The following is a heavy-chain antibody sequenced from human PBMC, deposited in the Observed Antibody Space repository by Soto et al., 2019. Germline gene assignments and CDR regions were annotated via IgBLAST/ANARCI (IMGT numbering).Heavy chain of an antibody. V-gene: IGHV1-18*04. D-gene: IGHD5-12*01. Sequence: SVKVTCTTSGYAFTGYGISRVRQAPGQGLEWMGWISAYNGNTNYAQKLQGRVTMTTDTSTSTAYMELRSLRYDDTAVYYCARGGRVEMATRPTENFDYWGQGTLVTGSS. CDR3: ARGGRVEMATRPTENFDY. J-gene: IGHJ4*02. CDR2: ISAYNGNT. CDR1: GYAFTGYG.